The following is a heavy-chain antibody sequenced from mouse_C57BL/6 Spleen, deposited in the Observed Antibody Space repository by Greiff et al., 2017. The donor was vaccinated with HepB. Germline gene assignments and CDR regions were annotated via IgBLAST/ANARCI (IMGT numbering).Heavy chain of an antibody. CDR2: IYPGDGDT. CDR1: GYAFSSSW. J-gene: IGHJ4*01. V-gene: IGHV1-82*01. D-gene: IGHD3-2*02. Sequence: VQRVESGPELVKPGASVKISCKASGYAFSSSWMNWVKQRPGKGLEWIGRIYPGDGDTNYNGKFKGKATLTADKSSSTAYMQLSSLTSEDSAVYFCARAPDSSGYVGVDYWGQGTSVTVSS. CDR3: ARAPDSSGYVGVDY.